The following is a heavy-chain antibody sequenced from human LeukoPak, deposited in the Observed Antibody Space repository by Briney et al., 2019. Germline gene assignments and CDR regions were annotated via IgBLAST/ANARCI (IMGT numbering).Heavy chain of an antibody. CDR3: AKQREGISWSPDY. V-gene: IGHV3-53*05. J-gene: IGHJ4*02. D-gene: IGHD6-13*01. Sequence: GGSLRLSCAASGFTVSHNYMTWVRQAPGKGLEWISVIYIDGTTYYADSVKGRFTISKDNSKNTLYLQMNSLRAEDTAVYYCAKQREGISWSPDYWGQGTLVTVSS. CDR1: GFTVSHNY. CDR2: IYIDGTT.